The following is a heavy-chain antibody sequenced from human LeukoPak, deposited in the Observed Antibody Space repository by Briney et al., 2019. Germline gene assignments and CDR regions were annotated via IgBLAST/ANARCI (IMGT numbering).Heavy chain of an antibody. V-gene: IGHV3-49*04. CDR2: VRSKAYGGTT. J-gene: IGHJ4*02. CDR1: GFAFGDYA. Sequence: GGSLRLSCTASGFAFGDYAMSWVRQAPGKGLEWVGFVRSKAYGGTTECAASVKGRFSISRDDSRSIAYLQMNSLKTEDTAVYYCTRDGSGSYGRYYFDYWGQGTLVTVSS. D-gene: IGHD1-26*01. CDR3: TRDGSGSYGRYYFDY.